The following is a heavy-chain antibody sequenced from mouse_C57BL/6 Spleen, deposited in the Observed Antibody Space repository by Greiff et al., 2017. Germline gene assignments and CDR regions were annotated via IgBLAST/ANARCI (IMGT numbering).Heavy chain of an antibody. CDR1: GYTFTSYT. Sequence: VQLQQSGAELARPGASVKMSCKASGYTFTSYTMNWVKQRPGQGLEWIGYLNPSSGYTKYNQKFKDKATLTADKSSSTAYMQLSSLTSEDSAVYDSARFDGYLDYWGQGTTLTVSS. V-gene: IGHV1-4*01. J-gene: IGHJ2*01. D-gene: IGHD2-3*01. CDR3: ARFDGYLDY. CDR2: LNPSSGYT.